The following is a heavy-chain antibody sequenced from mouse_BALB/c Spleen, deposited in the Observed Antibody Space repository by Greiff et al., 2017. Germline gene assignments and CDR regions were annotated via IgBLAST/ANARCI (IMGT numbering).Heavy chain of an antibody. D-gene: IGHD1-1*01. V-gene: IGHV2-9*02. Sequence: VKLQESGPGLVAPSQSLSITCTVSGFSLTSYGVHWVRQPPGKGLEWLGVIWAGGSTNYNSALMSRLSISKDNSKSQVFLKMNSLQTDDTAMYYCARENYGSSGYFDYWGQGTTLTVSS. CDR3: ARENYGSSGYFDY. CDR2: IWAGGST. CDR1: GFSLTSYG. J-gene: IGHJ2*01.